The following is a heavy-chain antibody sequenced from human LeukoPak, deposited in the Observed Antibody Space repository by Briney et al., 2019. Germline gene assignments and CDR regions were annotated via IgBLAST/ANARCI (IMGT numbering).Heavy chain of an antibody. CDR1: GFTFSSHS. Sequence: GGSLRLSCAASGFTFSSHSMNWVRQAPGKGLEWVSYISSSSSTTYYADSVKGRFTISRDNAKNSLYLQMNSLRGEDTAVYYCARQLVVVNEDYWGQGTLVTVSS. D-gene: IGHD3-22*01. J-gene: IGHJ4*02. CDR3: ARQLVVVNEDY. CDR2: ISSSSSTT. V-gene: IGHV3-48*01.